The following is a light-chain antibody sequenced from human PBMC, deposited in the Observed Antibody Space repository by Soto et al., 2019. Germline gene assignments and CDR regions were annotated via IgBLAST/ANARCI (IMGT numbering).Light chain of an antibody. CDR2: GAT. CDR3: QQYNNWPRT. Sequence: EIVLTQSPGTLSLSPGERATLSCRASQSVSTLLAWYQQKPGQAPRLLIHGATTRATGIPARFSGSGSGTEFTLTISSLQSEDFAVYYCQQYNNWPRTFGQGTKVDIK. V-gene: IGKV3-15*01. J-gene: IGKJ1*01. CDR1: QSVSTL.